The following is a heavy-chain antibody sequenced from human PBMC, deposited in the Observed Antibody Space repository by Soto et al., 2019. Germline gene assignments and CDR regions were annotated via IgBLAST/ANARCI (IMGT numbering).Heavy chain of an antibody. D-gene: IGHD3-9*01. J-gene: IGHJ5*02. Sequence: PSETLSLTCTVSGGSVSSGSYYWSWIRQPPGKGLEWIGYIYYSGSTNYNPSLKSRVTISVDTSKNKFSLKLSSVTAAETAVYYCAREEPAYYDILTGYYRPRNWFDPWGQGTLVNVS. V-gene: IGHV4-61*01. CDR2: IYYSGST. CDR3: AREEPAYYDILTGYYRPRNWFDP. CDR1: GGSVSSGSYY.